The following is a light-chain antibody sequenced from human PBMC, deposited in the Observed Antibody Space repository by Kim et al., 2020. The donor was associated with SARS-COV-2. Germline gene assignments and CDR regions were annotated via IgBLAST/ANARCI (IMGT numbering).Light chain of an antibody. CDR2: QDS. J-gene: IGLJ2*01. V-gene: IGLV3-1*01. Sequence: VSPGQTTSITCSGDKLGDKYACWYQQKPGQSPVLVIYQDSKRPSGIPERFSGSNSGNTATLTISGTQAMDEADYYCQAWDSSTVVFGGGTQLTVL. CDR1: KLGDKY. CDR3: QAWDSSTVV.